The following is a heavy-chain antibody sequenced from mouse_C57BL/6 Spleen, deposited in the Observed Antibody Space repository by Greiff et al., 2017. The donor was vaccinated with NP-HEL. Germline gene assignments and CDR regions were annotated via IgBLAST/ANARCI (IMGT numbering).Heavy chain of an antibody. V-gene: IGHV5-15*01. CDR3: AIQGVTTGSLPSYYAMDY. CDR1: GFTFSDYG. Sequence: EVQLVESGGGLVQPGGSLKLSCAASGFTFSDYGMAWVRQAPRKGPEWVAFISNLAYSIYYADTVTGRFTISRENAKNTLYLAMSSLRSEDTAMYYCAIQGVTTGSLPSYYAMDYWGQGTSVTVSS. J-gene: IGHJ4*01. D-gene: IGHD2-12*01. CDR2: ISNLAYSI.